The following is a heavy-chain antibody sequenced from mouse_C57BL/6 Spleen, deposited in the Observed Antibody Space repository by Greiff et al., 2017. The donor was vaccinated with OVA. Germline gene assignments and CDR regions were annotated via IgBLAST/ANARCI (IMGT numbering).Heavy chain of an antibody. J-gene: IGHJ1*03. CDR3: ARGGSRGGYGYFDV. CDR2: ISTYYGDA. Sequence: VQLQQSGPELVRPGVSVKISCKGSGYTFTDYTMHWVKQSHAKSLEWIGVISTYYGDASYNQKFKDKATMTVDKSSSTAYMEPARLTTEDSAVYYCARGGSRGGYGYFDVWGTGTTVTVSS. V-gene: IGHV1-67*01. D-gene: IGHD1-1*01. CDR1: GYTFTDYT.